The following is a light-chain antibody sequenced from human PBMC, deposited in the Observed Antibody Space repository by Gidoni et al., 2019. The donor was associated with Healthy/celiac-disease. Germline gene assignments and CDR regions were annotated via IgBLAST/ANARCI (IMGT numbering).Light chain of an antibody. CDR1: QSISSY. V-gene: IGKV1-39*01. J-gene: IGKJ1*01. Sequence: DIQMTQSPSSLSASVGDRVTITCRASQSISSYLHWYQQKPGKAPKLLIYAASSLQSGVPSRFSGSVSGTDFTLTISILQPEDFATYYCQQSYSTPGTFGQGTKVEIK. CDR3: QQSYSTPGT. CDR2: AAS.